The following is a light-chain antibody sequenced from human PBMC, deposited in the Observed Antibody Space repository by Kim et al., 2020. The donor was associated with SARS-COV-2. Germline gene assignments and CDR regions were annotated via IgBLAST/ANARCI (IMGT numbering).Light chain of an antibody. Sequence: PGGTVTLTCASNTGAVTSGHYPSCFQRKPGQAPSTLIYDSTHKHSWTPARFSGSLLGGNAALTLSGAQPEDEADYYCLLSYSGLVFFGGGTQLTVL. CDR2: DST. J-gene: IGLJ2*01. CDR1: TGAVTSGHY. CDR3: LLSYSGLVF. V-gene: IGLV7-46*01.